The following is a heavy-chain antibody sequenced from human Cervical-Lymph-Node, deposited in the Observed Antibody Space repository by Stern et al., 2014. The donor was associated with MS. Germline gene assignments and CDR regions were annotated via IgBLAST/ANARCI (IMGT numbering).Heavy chain of an antibody. CDR1: GSNFRDFA. J-gene: IGHJ4*02. CDR3: VGGESTTRLDY. V-gene: IGHV3-30*03. Sequence: EQLVQSGGGVVRPGRSLRLSCEESGSNFRDFAVRWVRQAPGRVLEWLAFISDDGDNKYLADSVKGRFTVSRDNSRQTVGLQMNGLRIEDTATYYCVGGESTTRLDYWGQGVLVTVSS. CDR2: ISDDGDNK. D-gene: IGHD4-11*01.